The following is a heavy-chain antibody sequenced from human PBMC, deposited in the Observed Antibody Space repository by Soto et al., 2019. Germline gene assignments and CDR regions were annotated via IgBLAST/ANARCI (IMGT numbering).Heavy chain of an antibody. Sequence: SETLSITCTVSGGSISSGGYYWSWIRQHPGKGLEWIGYIYYSGSTYYNPSLKSRVTISVDTSKNQFSLKLSSVTAADTAVYYCARGGLLWFGELLYHNWFDPWGQGTLVTVSS. CDR2: IYYSGST. J-gene: IGHJ5*02. CDR3: ARGGLLWFGELLYHNWFDP. CDR1: GGSISSGGYY. D-gene: IGHD3-10*01. V-gene: IGHV4-31*03.